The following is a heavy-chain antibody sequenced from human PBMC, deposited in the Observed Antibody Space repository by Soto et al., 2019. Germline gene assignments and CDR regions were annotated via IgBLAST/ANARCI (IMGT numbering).Heavy chain of an antibody. CDR3: ARDSAVAGIRPRNYGMDV. J-gene: IGHJ6*02. D-gene: IGHD6-19*01. V-gene: IGHV3-30-3*01. CDR1: GFTFSSYA. Sequence: GGSLRLSCAASGFTFSSYAMHWVRQAPGKGLEWVAVISYDGSNKYYANSVKGRFTISRDNSKNTLYLQMNSLRAEDTAVYYCARDSAVAGIRPRNYGMDVWGQGTTVTVSS. CDR2: ISYDGSNK.